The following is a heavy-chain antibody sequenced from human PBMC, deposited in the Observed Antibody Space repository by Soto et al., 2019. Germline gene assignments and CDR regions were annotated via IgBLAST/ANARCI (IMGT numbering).Heavy chain of an antibody. Sequence: GGSLRLSCAAIGFTFEDHAMHWIRQVPGKGLEWVAGTNWNSGITGYADSVKGRFTISRDNANNSLHLEMNSLKSGDTALYYCAKGRGALTVVSNWFDPWGQGTLVTVSS. CDR3: AKGRGALTVVSNWFDP. D-gene: IGHD3-22*01. V-gene: IGHV3-9*01. CDR1: GFTFEDHA. CDR2: TNWNSGIT. J-gene: IGHJ5*02.